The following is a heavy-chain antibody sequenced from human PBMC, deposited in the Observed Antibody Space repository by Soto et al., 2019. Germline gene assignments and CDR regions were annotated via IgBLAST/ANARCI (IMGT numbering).Heavy chain of an antibody. CDR1: GGSISSSNW. CDR2: IYYSGST. CDR3: ARLSITGTRYGMDV. Sequence: SETLSLTCAVSGGSISSSNWWSWVRQHPGKGLEWIGYIYYSGSTYYNPSLKSRVTISVDTSKNQFSLKLSSVTAADTAVYYCARLSITGTRYGMDVWGQGTTVTVSS. J-gene: IGHJ6*02. V-gene: IGHV4-31*11. D-gene: IGHD1-7*01.